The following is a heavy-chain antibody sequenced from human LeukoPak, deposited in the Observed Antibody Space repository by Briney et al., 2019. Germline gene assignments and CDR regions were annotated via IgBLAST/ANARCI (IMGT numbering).Heavy chain of an antibody. J-gene: IGHJ4*02. D-gene: IGHD2-2*01. Sequence: GESLKISCRCSGYSFTTYWIGWVRQLPGKGLEWMGIIYPCDSDTRYSPSFQGQVTMSADKSINTAYLQWSSLKASDTAMYYCARRQGCSSTSCPPDFWGQGTLVTVSS. CDR1: GYSFTTYW. CDR2: IYPCDSDT. V-gene: IGHV5-51*01. CDR3: ARRQGCSSTSCPPDF.